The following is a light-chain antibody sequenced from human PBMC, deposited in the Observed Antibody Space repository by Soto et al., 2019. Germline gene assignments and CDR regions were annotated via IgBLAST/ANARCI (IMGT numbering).Light chain of an antibody. Sequence: EIVLTQSPATLSLSPGERATLSCMASQSVSSSLAWYQKKPGQDPRLLIYDASNRATGIPARFSGSGSGTDFTLTISSLEPADFAVYYCQQRSNWPTTNFGPGTKVYI. CDR1: QSVSSS. V-gene: IGKV3-11*01. CDR2: DAS. CDR3: QQRSNWPTTN. J-gene: IGKJ3*01.